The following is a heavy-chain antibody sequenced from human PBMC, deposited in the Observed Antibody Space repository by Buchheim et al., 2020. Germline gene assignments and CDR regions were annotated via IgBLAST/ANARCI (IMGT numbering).Heavy chain of an antibody. D-gene: IGHD3-10*01. CDR3: ARRGYYHGSGGFDY. V-gene: IGHV4-34*01. Sequence: QVQLQQWGAGLLKPSETLSLTCAVNGGSFSGYYWSWIRQSPGKGLEWIGEINHTGSTNSSPSLRSRVTISVDTSKNQFSLNLSSVIAADMAVYYCARRGYYHGSGGFDYWGQGTL. J-gene: IGHJ4*02. CDR1: GGSFSGYY. CDR2: INHTGST.